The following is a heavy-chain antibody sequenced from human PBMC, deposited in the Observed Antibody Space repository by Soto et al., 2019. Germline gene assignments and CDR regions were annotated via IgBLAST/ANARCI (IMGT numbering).Heavy chain of an antibody. V-gene: IGHV3-30-3*01. CDR1: GFTFSSYA. J-gene: IGHJ4*02. D-gene: IGHD2-2*01. Sequence: GGSLRLSCVASGFTFSSYAMHWVRQAPGKGLEWVAVISYEGSNEYHADSVKGRCTISRDNSKNTLYLQMNSLRAEDTAVYYCARDAIGFDYWGQGTLVTVSS. CDR2: ISYEGSNE. CDR3: ARDAIGFDY.